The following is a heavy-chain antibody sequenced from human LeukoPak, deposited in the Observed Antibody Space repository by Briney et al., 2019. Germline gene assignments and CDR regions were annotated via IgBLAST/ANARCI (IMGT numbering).Heavy chain of an antibody. J-gene: IGHJ3*02. V-gene: IGHV3-48*01. D-gene: IGHD2/OR15-2a*01. CDR1: GFTFSSYS. CDR3: ARGAFGVGTFGAFDI. CDR2: ISSSSSTI. Sequence: GGSLRLSCAASGFTFSSYSMNWVRQAPGKGLEWVSYISSSSSTIYYADSVKGRLTISRDSSKNTQFLQMNSLKPEDTAVYYCARGAFGVGTFGAFDIWGQGTMVTVSS.